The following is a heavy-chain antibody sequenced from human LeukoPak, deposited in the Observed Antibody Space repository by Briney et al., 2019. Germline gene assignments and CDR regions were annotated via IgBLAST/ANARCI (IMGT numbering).Heavy chain of an antibody. CDR2: ISSSSSYI. D-gene: IGHD1-26*01. CDR3: ARDQGSGSYRLDY. J-gene: IGHJ4*02. CDR1: GGLTFSSYA. Sequence: GGSLRLSCADSGGLTFSSYAMNWVRQAPGKGLEWVSSISSSSSYIYYADSVKGRFTISRDNAKNSLYLQMNSLRAEDTAVYYCARDQGSGSYRLDYWGQGTLVTVSS. V-gene: IGHV3-21*01.